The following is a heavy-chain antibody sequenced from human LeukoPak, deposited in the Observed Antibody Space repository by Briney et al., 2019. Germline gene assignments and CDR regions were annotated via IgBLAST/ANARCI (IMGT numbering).Heavy chain of an antibody. Sequence: GGSLRLSCVASGFTFSSYWMHWVRHDPRKGLVWVSRINGDGRNINYADSVRGRFTISRDNAKNSLYLQMNSLRAEDTALYYCAKGVDSSSWDGFDVWGQGTMVTVSS. CDR1: GFTFSSYW. D-gene: IGHD6-13*01. CDR2: INGDGRNI. J-gene: IGHJ3*01. V-gene: IGHV3-74*01. CDR3: AKGVDSSSWDGFDV.